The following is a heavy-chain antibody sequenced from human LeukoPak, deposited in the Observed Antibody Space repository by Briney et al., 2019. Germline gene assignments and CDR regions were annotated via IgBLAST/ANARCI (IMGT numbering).Heavy chain of an antibody. J-gene: IGHJ6*03. CDR1: GFGFRSYG. D-gene: IGHD3-3*01. CDR3: AKDVGGVGHHDFWSGFHMDV. Sequence: PGGSLRLSCAASGFGFRSYGLHWARQAPGRGLEWVAFIRYDASDKYYGGSVKGRFTISRDNSKNTLYLQMNSLRTEDTAVYYCAKDVGGVGHHDFWSGFHMDVWGKGTTVTVSS. CDR2: IRYDASDK. V-gene: IGHV3-30*02.